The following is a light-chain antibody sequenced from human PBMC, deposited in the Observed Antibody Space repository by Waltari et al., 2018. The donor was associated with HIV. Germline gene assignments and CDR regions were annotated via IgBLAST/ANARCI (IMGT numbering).Light chain of an antibody. CDR1: ELGSRY. CDR2: KDT. J-gene: IGLJ2*01. CDR3: QAWGTSNVV. Sequence: SYELTQPPSVSVSPGETASITCSGDELGSRYVSWYQQKPGQSPLLGIYKDTKRPSGSPERFAGANSGNTGTRTISGTQTMDEADYYCQAWGTSNVVFGGGTKLTVL. V-gene: IGLV3-1*01.